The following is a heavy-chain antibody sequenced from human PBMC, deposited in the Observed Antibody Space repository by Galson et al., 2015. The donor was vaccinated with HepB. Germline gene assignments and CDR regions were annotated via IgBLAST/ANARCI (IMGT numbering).Heavy chain of an antibody. D-gene: IGHD3-9*01. CDR3: ARDTDRDVLRYFDWLIGNLYYYYGMDV. CDR1: GYTFTSYG. CDR2: ISAYNGNT. Sequence: SVKVSCKASGYTFTSYGISWVRQAPGQGLEWMGWISAYNGNTNYAQKLQGRVTMTTDTSTSTAYMELRSLRSDDTAVYYCARDTDRDVLRYFDWLIGNLYYYYGMDVWGQGTTVTVSS. V-gene: IGHV1-18*04. J-gene: IGHJ6*02.